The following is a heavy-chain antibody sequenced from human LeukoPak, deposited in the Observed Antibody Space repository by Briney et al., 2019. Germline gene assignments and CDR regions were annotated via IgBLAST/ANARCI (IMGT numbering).Heavy chain of an antibody. V-gene: IGHV1-18*01. CDR3: ARSGDDILTGYYPQPPENWFDP. D-gene: IGHD3-9*01. Sequence: ASVKVSCKASGYTFTSYGISWVRQAPGQGLEWMGWISAYNGNTNYAQKLQGRVTMTTDTSTSTAYMELRSLRSDDTAVYYCARSGDDILTGYYPQPPENWFDPWGQGTLVTVSS. CDR2: ISAYNGNT. CDR1: GYTFTSYG. J-gene: IGHJ5*02.